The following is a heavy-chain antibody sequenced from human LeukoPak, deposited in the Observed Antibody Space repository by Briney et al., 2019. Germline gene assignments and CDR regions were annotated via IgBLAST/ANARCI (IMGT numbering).Heavy chain of an antibody. D-gene: IGHD3-22*01. CDR3: ARMEYYYDSSGYELDY. CDR1: GYSFTSYW. J-gene: IGHJ4*02. Sequence: GESLKISCKGSGYSFTSYWIGWVRQMPGKGLEWMGIIYPGDSDTRYSPSFQGQFTISADKSISTAYLQWSSLKASDTAMYYCARMEYYYDSSGYELDYWGQGTLVTVSS. V-gene: IGHV5-51*01. CDR2: IYPGDSDT.